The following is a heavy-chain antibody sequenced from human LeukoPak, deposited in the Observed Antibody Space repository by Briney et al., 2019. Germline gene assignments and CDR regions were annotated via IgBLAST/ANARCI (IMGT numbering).Heavy chain of an antibody. J-gene: IGHJ6*02. CDR3: AKWADYGRVYYGMDV. CDR1: GFTFSSYA. V-gene: IGHV3-23*01. D-gene: IGHD4-17*01. CDR2: ISGSGGST. Sequence: GGCLRLSCAASGFTFSSYAMSWVRQAPGKGLEWVSAISGSGGSTYYADSVKGRFTISRDNSKNTLYLQMNSLRAEDTAVYYCAKWADYGRVYYGMDVWGQGTTVTVSS.